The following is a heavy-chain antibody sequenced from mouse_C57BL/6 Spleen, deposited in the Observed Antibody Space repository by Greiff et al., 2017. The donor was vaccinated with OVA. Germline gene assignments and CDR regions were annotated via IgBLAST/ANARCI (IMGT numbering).Heavy chain of an antibody. J-gene: IGHJ1*03. CDR1: GFSLTSYA. CDR3: AIHYDGYFDV. V-gene: IGHV2-9-1*01. CDR2: IWPGGGT. D-gene: IGHD2-4*01. Sequence: QVQLQQSGPGLVAPSQSLSITCTVSGFSLTSYAISWVRQPPGTGLEWLGVIWPGGGTNYNSALKSRLSISKDNSKSQVFLKMNSLQTDDTARYYCAIHYDGYFDVWGTGTTVTVSS.